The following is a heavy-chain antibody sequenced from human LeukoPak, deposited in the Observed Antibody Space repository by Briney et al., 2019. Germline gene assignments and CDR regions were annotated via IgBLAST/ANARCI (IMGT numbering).Heavy chain of an antibody. CDR2: IYYSGST. D-gene: IGHD1-26*01. J-gene: IGHJ2*01. CDR3: ARSWELRWSYFDL. Sequence: SETLSLTCTVSGGSISSYYWSWIRQPPGKGLEWIGYIYYSGSTNYNPSLKSRVTISVDTSKNQFSLKLSSVTAAVTAVYYCARSWELRWSYFDLWGRGTLVTVSS. CDR1: GGSISSYY. V-gene: IGHV4-59*01.